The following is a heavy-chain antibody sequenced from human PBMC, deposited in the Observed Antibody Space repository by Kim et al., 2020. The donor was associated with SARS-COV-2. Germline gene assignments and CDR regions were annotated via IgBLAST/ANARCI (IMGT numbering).Heavy chain of an antibody. CDR3: ARETSYYYYDSSGYSLPGYYLDY. Sequence: ASVKVSCKASGYTFTSYYMHWVRQAPGQGLEWMGIINPSGGSTSYAQKFQGRVTMTRDTSTSTVYMELSSLRSEDTAVYYCARETSYYYYDSSGYSLPGYYLDYWGQGTLVTVSS. D-gene: IGHD3-22*01. V-gene: IGHV1-46*01. CDR2: INPSGGST. J-gene: IGHJ4*02. CDR1: GYTFTSYY.